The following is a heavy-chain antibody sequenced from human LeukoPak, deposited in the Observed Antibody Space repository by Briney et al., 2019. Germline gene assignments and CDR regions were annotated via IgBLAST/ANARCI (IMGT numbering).Heavy chain of an antibody. Sequence: SETLSLTCTVSGGSISSYYWSWIGQPPGKGLEWIGYIYYSGSTNYNPSLKSRVTISVDTSKNQFSLKLSSVTAADTAVYYCARRGYDADAFDIWGQGTMVTVSS. CDR1: GGSISSYY. D-gene: IGHD5-12*01. J-gene: IGHJ3*02. CDR3: ARRGYDADAFDI. V-gene: IGHV4-59*08. CDR2: IYYSGST.